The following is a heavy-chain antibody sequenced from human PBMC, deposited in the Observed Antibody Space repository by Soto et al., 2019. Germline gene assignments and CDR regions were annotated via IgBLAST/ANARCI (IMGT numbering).Heavy chain of an antibody. CDR2: IWYDGSNK. Sequence: PGGSLRLSCAASGFTFSSYVMHWVRQAPGKGLEWVAVIWYDGSNKYYADSVKGRFTISRDNSKNTLYLQMNSLRAEDTAVYYCARELRGYSSSSAHSYYYCMDVWRQGTKV. D-gene: IGHD6-6*01. J-gene: IGHJ6*02. V-gene: IGHV3-33*01. CDR3: ARELRGYSSSSAHSYYYCMDV. CDR1: GFTFSSYV.